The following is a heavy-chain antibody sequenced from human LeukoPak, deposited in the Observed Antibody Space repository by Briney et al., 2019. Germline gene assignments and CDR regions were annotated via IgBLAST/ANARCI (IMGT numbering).Heavy chain of an antibody. Sequence: ASAKVSCKASGGTFSSYAISWVRQAPGQGLEWMGRIIPIFGIANYAQKFQGRVTITADKSTSTAYMELSSLRSEDTAVYYCARDHPGIAAAGTWFDPWGQGTLVTVSS. CDR3: ARDHPGIAAAGTWFDP. J-gene: IGHJ5*02. D-gene: IGHD6-13*01. CDR2: IIPIFGIA. V-gene: IGHV1-69*04. CDR1: GGTFSSYA.